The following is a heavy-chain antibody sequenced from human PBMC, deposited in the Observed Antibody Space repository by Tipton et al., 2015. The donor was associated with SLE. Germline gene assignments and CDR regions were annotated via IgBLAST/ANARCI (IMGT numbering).Heavy chain of an antibody. Sequence: LRLSCTVSGDSISSHYWSWIRQPPGKGPECIGYIYNTVTNYYRPSLRSRVSMSVDTSKNQVSLKLTSVTAADTAVYYCAKVGGAYHSGNWFDPWGQGTLVTVSS. CDR1: GDSISSHY. CDR3: AKVGGAYHSGNWFDP. V-gene: IGHV4-59*11. CDR2: IYNTVTN. J-gene: IGHJ5*02. D-gene: IGHD2-21*02.